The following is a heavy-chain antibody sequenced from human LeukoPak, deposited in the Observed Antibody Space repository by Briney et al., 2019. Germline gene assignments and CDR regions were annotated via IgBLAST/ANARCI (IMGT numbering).Heavy chain of an antibody. CDR3: ARDAPLDYYDSSGYWGPLYYFDY. J-gene: IGHJ4*02. CDR1: GGSLSSGSYY. D-gene: IGHD3-22*01. Sequence: SQTLSLTRTVSGGSLSSGSYYWSWIRQPAGKGLEWIGRFYTSGRPNYNPSLKSRVHISVDTSKNQFSMKLNAVTAADTAVYYCARDAPLDYYDSSGYWGPLYYFDYWGQGTLVTVSS. V-gene: IGHV4-61*02. CDR2: FYTSGRP.